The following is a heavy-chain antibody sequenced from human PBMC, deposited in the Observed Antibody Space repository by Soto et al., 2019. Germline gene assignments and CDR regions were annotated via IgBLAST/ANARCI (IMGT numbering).Heavy chain of an antibody. CDR2: ISHDGGIK. CDR3: ARDHDALDV. Sequence: QVQLVESGGGVVQPGRSLTLSCAASGFPFTSYAIHWVRQAPGKGLEWVAVISHDGGIKHYADSVKGRFTISRDNSKNTLYVQMNSMRDEDTAVYHCARDHDALDVWGQGTTVTVAS. J-gene: IGHJ6*02. D-gene: IGHD1-1*01. V-gene: IGHV3-30-3*01. CDR1: GFPFTSYA.